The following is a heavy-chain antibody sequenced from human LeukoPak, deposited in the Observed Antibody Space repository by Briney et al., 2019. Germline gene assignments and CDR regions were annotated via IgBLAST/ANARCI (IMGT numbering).Heavy chain of an antibody. J-gene: IGHJ4*02. CDR3: ARRYYDSSGYYYGYYFDY. Sequence: ASVKVSCKVSGYTLTELSMHWVRQAPGKGLEWMGGFDPEDGETIYAQKFQGRVTMTEDTSTDTAYMELSSLRSEDTAVYYCARRYYDSSGYYYGYYFDYWGQGTLVTVSS. V-gene: IGHV1-24*01. CDR2: FDPEDGET. D-gene: IGHD3-22*01. CDR1: GYTLTELS.